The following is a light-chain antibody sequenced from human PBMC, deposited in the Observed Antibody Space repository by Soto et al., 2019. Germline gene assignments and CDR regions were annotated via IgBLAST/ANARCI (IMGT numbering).Light chain of an antibody. V-gene: IGKV2-28*01. Sequence: DIVMTQSPLSLPVTPGEPASISCRSSQSLLHSNGYNYLDWYLQKPGQSPQLLIYLGSNRSSGVPDRFSGSGSGTEFNLTISGLQPDDFATYFCQQYKSEWTFGQGTKVDIK. CDR3: QQYKSEWT. J-gene: IGKJ1*01. CDR1: QSLLHSNGYNY. CDR2: LGS.